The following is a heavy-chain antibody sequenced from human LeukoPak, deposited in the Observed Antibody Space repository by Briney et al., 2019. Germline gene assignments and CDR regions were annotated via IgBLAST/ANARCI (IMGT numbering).Heavy chain of an antibody. CDR1: GGTFSSYA. D-gene: IGHD6-13*01. Sequence: ASVKVSCKASGGTFSSYAISWVRQAPGQGLEWMGGIIPIFGTANYAQKFQGRVTITADKSTSTAYMELRSLRSDDTAVYYCAGAGIAAALGAYYYYMDVWGKGTTVTVSS. V-gene: IGHV1-69*06. CDR3: AGAGIAAALGAYYYYMDV. CDR2: IIPIFGTA. J-gene: IGHJ6*03.